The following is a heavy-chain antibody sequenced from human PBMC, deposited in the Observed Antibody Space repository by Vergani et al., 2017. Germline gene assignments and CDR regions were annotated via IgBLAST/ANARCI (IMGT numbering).Heavy chain of an antibody. CDR2: IGTAGDT. CDR3: ARGAGVATTRGFDY. J-gene: IGHJ4*02. D-gene: IGHD5-12*01. Sequence: VQLVESGGGVVQPGRSLRLSCAASGFTFSSYDMHWVRQATGKGLEWVSAIGTAGDTYYPGSVKGRFTISRENAKNSFYLQMNSLRAGDTAVYYCARGAGVATTRGFDYWGQGTLVTVSS. V-gene: IGHV3-13*01. CDR1: GFTFSSYD.